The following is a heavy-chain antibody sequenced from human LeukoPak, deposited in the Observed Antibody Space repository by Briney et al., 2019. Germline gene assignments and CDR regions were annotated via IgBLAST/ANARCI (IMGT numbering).Heavy chain of an antibody. V-gene: IGHV1-69*17. J-gene: IGHJ6*02. CDR3: ARDFWGTMVRGASMDV. CDR2: IIPSFGIP. D-gene: IGHD3-10*01. Sequence: SVKVSCKASGDAFNSHTINWVRQAPGQGLEWVGSIIPSFGIPSYAQKFGGRATISADTSTTTAYMDLTSLRSEDTAVYYCARDFWGTMVRGASMDVWGQGTTVTVSS. CDR1: GDAFNSHT.